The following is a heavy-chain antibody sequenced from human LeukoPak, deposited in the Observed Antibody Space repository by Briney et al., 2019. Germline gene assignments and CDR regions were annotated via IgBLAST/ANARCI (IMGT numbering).Heavy chain of an antibody. CDR1: GYTFTDYY. CDR3: ARDDNYGIFVNVDY. CDR2: ISTSTGDT. Sequence: GASVKVSCKASGYTFTDYYMHWVRQAPGQGPEWMGWISTSTGDTKYTQKFQGRVTLTTDTSTSTAYMELSSLRSDDTAVYYCARDDNYGIFVNVDYWGQGTLVTVSS. D-gene: IGHD4-11*01. V-gene: IGHV1-2*02. J-gene: IGHJ4*02.